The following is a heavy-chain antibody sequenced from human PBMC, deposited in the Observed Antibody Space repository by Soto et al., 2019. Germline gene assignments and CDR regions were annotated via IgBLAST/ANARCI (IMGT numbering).Heavy chain of an antibody. CDR2: IFYSGST. Sequence: SETLSLTCTVSGGSIKPYYWSWIRQPPGKGLEWIGYIFYSGSTNYNPSLKSRVTISVDTSENQFSLKLTSVTAADTAVYYCARHPSASGDYFDYWGQGTLVTVSS. J-gene: IGHJ4*02. D-gene: IGHD6-25*01. CDR1: GGSIKPYY. V-gene: IGHV4-59*08. CDR3: ARHPSASGDYFDY.